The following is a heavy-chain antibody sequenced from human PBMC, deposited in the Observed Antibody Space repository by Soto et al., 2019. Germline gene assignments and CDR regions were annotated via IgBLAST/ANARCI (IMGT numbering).Heavy chain of an antibody. Sequence: SETLSLTCAVSGGSISSSNWWNWVRQPPGKGLEWIGEIYHSGSTNYNPSLKSRVTISVDRSRNQFSLKLNSVTAADTAVYYCARVRREYDNSGPVDYWGQGTLVTVSS. J-gene: IGHJ4*02. CDR3: ARVRREYDNSGPVDY. D-gene: IGHD3-22*01. CDR1: GGSISSSNW. CDR2: IYHSGST. V-gene: IGHV4-4*02.